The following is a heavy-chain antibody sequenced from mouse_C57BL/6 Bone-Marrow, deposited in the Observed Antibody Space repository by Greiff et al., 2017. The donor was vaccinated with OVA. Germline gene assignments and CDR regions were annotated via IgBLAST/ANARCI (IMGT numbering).Heavy chain of an antibody. D-gene: IGHD2-5*01. V-gene: IGHV14-4*01. CDR3: TTYSNYGGY. Sequence: VQLQQSGAELVRPGASVKLSCTASGFTIKDDYMHWVKQRPEQGLEWIGWIDPENGDTEYASKFQGKATITADTSSNTAYLQLSSLTSEDTAVYCCTTYSNYGGYLGQGATLTVSS. J-gene: IGHJ2*01. CDR2: IDPENGDT. CDR1: GFTIKDDY.